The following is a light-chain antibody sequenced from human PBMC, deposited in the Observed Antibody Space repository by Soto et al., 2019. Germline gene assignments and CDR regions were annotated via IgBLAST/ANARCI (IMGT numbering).Light chain of an antibody. V-gene: IGKV3-20*01. Sequence: EIVLTQSPGTLSLSPGDRATLSCRAFQSLSSNYLAWYQQKPGQAPRLLIYGASSRAIGIPDRFSGSGSGTDFTLTISRLEPEDFAVYYCQHYDSSVFYTFGQGTKVDI. CDR1: QSLSSNY. CDR3: QHYDSSVFYT. CDR2: GAS. J-gene: IGKJ2*01.